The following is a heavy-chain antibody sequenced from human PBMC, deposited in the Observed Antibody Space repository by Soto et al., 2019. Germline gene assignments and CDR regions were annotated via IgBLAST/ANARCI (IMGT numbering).Heavy chain of an antibody. CDR2: INSDGRST. CDR3: ARGEDAGYCSGGSSSGDWFDP. CDR1: GFTFSSYW. V-gene: IGHV3-74*01. Sequence: EVQLVESGGGLVQPGGSLRLSCAASGFTFSSYWMHWVRQAPGKGLVWVSRINSDGRSTSYADSVKGRFTIARDNAKNTLYLQMNSLRAEDTAVYYCARGEDAGYCSGGSSSGDWFDPWGQGTLVTVSS. D-gene: IGHD2-15*01. J-gene: IGHJ5*02.